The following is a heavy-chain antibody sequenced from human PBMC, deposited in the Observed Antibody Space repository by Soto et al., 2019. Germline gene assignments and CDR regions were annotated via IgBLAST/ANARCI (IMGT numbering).Heavy chain of an antibody. CDR3: ARKKGGGYYGMDV. J-gene: IGHJ6*02. CDR1: GYTFTDYY. V-gene: IGHV1-2*04. D-gene: IGHD3-16*01. Sequence: GASVKVSCKASGYTFTDYYMHWVRQAPGQGLEWMGWINPNSGGTNYAQKFQGWVTMTRDTSISTAYMELSRLRSDDTAVYYCARKKGGGYYGMDVWGQGTTVTVSS. CDR2: INPNSGGT.